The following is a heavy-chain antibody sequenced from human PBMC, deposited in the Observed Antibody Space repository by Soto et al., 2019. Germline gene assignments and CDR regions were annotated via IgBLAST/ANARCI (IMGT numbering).Heavy chain of an antibody. CDR1: GFTFSSYA. CDR3: AKDRPMVPHQYYDPYYFDC. CDR2: ISGSGDRT. D-gene: IGHD3-3*01. Sequence: EVQLLESGGGLVQPGGSLRLSCAASGFTFSSYAMTWVRQAPGKGLEWVSVISGSGDRTHYADSVKGRFTISRDNSKNTLYLPMNGLRAEDTAVYYCAKDRPMVPHQYYDPYYFDCWGQGTLVTVSS. V-gene: IGHV3-23*01. J-gene: IGHJ4*02.